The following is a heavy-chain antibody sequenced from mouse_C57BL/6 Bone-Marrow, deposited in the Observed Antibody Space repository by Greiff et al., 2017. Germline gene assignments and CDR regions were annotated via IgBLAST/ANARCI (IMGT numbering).Heavy chain of an antibody. CDR2: IDPSDSYT. Sequence: QVQLQQPGAELVRPGTSVKLSCKASGYTFTSYWMHWVKQRPGQGLEWIGLIDPSDSYTNYNQKFKGKATLTVDTSSSTAYMQLSSLTSEDSAVYYCLRGYFDVWGTGTTVTVSS. V-gene: IGHV1-59*01. J-gene: IGHJ1*03. D-gene: IGHD3-3*01. CDR3: LRGYFDV. CDR1: GYTFTSYW.